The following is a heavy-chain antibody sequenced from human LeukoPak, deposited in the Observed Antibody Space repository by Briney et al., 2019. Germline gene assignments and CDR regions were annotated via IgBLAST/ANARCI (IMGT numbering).Heavy chain of an antibody. Sequence: TSETLSLTCTVPGGSISSYYWSWIRQPPGKGLECIGYIYYSGSTNYNPSLKSRVTISVDTSKNQFSLKLSSVTAADTAVYYCARVRSHYYGSGSYYNVFDYWGQGTLVTVSS. D-gene: IGHD3-10*01. J-gene: IGHJ4*02. CDR3: ARVRSHYYGSGSYYNVFDY. CDR1: GGSISSYY. CDR2: IYYSGST. V-gene: IGHV4-59*01.